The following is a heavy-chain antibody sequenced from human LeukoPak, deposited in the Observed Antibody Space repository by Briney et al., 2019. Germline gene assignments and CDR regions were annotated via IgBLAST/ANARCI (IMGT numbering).Heavy chain of an antibody. V-gene: IGHV1-69*05. Sequence: GASVKVSCKASGGTFSSYAISWVRQAPGQGLEWMGRIIPIFGTANYAQKFQGRVTITTDESTSTAYMELSSLRSEDTAAYYCARAGGGSGEFDYWGQGTLVTVSS. CDR2: IIPIFGTA. CDR3: ARAGGGSGEFDY. J-gene: IGHJ4*02. CDR1: GGTFSSYA. D-gene: IGHD3-10*01.